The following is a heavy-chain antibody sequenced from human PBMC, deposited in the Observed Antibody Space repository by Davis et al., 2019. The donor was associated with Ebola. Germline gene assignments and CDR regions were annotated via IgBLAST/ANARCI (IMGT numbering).Heavy chain of an antibody. D-gene: IGHD6-13*01. CDR3: ARGLRWQQLGT. Sequence: ASVKVSCKASGGTFSSYAISWVRQAPGQGLEWMGWMNPNSGNTGYAQKFQGRVTITRNTSISTAYMELSSLRSEDTAVYYCARGLRWQQLGTWGQGTLVTVSS. V-gene: IGHV1-8*03. CDR1: GGTFSSYA. J-gene: IGHJ5*02. CDR2: MNPNSGNT.